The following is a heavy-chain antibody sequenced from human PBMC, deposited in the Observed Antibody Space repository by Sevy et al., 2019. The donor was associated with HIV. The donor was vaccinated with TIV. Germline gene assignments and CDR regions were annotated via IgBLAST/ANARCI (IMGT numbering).Heavy chain of an antibody. Sequence: LSLTCAVSGGSISSNNWWNWVRQTPGKGLEWIGEIYHSGSTNRNPSLKSRVTISVDKSKNQFSLKLSSVTAADTAVYYCARGVGGYCSSTSCHVDYWGQGTLVTVSS. V-gene: IGHV4-4*02. CDR1: GGSISSNNW. D-gene: IGHD2-2*03. CDR3: ARGVGGYCSSTSCHVDY. CDR2: IYHSGST. J-gene: IGHJ4*02.